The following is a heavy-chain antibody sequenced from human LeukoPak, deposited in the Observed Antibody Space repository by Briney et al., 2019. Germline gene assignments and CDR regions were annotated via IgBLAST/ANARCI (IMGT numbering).Heavy chain of an antibody. CDR1: VFTFSGSA. V-gene: IGHV3-23*01. CDR3: AKGPQLYSGYHPDY. CDR2: ITGSDDKT. J-gene: IGHJ4*02. D-gene: IGHD5-12*01. Sequence: PGGSLSLSCAASVFTFSGSAMTWVRQAPGKGLQWGSTITGSDDKTYYADTVKGRFTISRDFYKNMVHLHMNSLRVEDTAIYYCAKGPQLYSGYHPDYWGQGTLVTVSS.